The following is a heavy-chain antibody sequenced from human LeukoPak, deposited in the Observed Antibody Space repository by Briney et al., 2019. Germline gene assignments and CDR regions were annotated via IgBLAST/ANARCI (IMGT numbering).Heavy chain of an antibody. CDR2: INPNSGGT. CDR1: GYTFTDYY. D-gene: IGHD4-11*01. J-gene: IGHJ6*03. CDR3: ARGSTVTTGPRYYYMDV. Sequence: ASVKVSCKASGYTFTDYYMHWVRQAPGQGLEWMGWINPNSGGTNYQGRVTMTRDTSISTAYMELSRLRSDDTAVYYCARGSTVTTGPRYYYMDVWGKGTTVTVSS. V-gene: IGHV1-2*02.